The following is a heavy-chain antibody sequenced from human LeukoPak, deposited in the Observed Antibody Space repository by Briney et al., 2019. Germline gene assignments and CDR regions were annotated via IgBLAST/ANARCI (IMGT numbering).Heavy chain of an antibody. CDR2: FDPEDGET. CDR1: GYTLTELS. D-gene: IGHD2-2*01. CDR3: ATKPRYCSSTSCPDAFDI. J-gene: IGHJ3*02. Sequence: ASVKVSCKVSGYTLTELSMHWVRQAPGKGLEWMGGFDPEDGETIYAQKSQGRVTMTEDTSKDTAYMELSSLRSEDTAVYYCATKPRYCSSTSCPDAFDIWGQGTMVTVSS. V-gene: IGHV1-24*01.